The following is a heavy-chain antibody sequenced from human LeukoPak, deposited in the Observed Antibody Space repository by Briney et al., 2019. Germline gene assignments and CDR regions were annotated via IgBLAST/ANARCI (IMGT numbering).Heavy chain of an antibody. CDR1: GFTFSSVW. Sequence: GGSLRLSCAASGFTFSSVWMTWVRQPPGKGLEWVGHIKSRTDGGSTDYSAPVKGRFTVSRDDSKNTIYLQMNSLKTEDSAVYYCATEFYSNGYNYWGQGTPVTVSS. CDR2: IKSRTDGGST. CDR3: ATEFYSNGYNY. D-gene: IGHD5-24*01. V-gene: IGHV3-15*01. J-gene: IGHJ4*02.